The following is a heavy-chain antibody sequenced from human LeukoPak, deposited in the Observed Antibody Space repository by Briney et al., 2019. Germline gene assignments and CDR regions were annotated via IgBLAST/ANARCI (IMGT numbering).Heavy chain of an antibody. D-gene: IGHD3-22*01. CDR1: GFTFSTYA. J-gene: IGHJ4*02. CDR2: ISLVGRNK. V-gene: IGHV3-30*04. Sequence: GGSLRLSCAASGFTFSTYAIHWVRQAPGKGLEWVAVISLVGRNKYYADSVKGRFTISRDNSKDTLYLQMDSLRAEDTAVYYCARGPPNYFDNSGAYYYFDCWGQGTLVTVSS. CDR3: ARGPPNYFDNSGAYYYFDC.